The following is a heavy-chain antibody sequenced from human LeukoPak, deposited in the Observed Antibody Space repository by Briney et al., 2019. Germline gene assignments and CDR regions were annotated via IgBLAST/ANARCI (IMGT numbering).Heavy chain of an antibody. V-gene: IGHV4-4*07. D-gene: IGHD2-15*01. Sequence: SETLSLTCTVSGGSISSYYWSWIRQPAGKGLEWIGRIYTSGSTNYNPSLKSRVTMSVDTSKNQFSLKLSSVTAADTAVYYCARVADLYCSGGSCYDWFDPGAREPWSPSPQ. CDR3: ARVADLYCSGGSCYDWFDP. CDR1: GGSISSYY. CDR2: IYTSGST. J-gene: IGHJ5*02.